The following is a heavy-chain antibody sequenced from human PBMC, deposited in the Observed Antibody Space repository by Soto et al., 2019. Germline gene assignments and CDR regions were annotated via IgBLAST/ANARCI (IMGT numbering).Heavy chain of an antibody. CDR2: ISYDGSNK. CDR1: GFTFSSYA. J-gene: IGHJ6*02. V-gene: IGHV3-30-3*01. Sequence: QVQLVESGGGVVQPGRSLRLSCAASGFTFSSYAMHWVRQAPGKGLEWVAVISYDGSNKYYADSVKGRFTISRDTSKNTLYLQMNSLRAEDTAVYYCARVEVFGVVMTTSDYYYGMDVWGQGTTVTVSS. CDR3: ARVEVFGVVMTTSDYYYGMDV. D-gene: IGHD3-3*01.